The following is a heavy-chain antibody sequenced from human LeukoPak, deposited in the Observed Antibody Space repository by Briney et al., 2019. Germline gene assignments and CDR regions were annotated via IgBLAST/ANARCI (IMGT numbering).Heavy chain of an antibody. D-gene: IGHD6-6*01. V-gene: IGHV3-33*01. CDR2: IWYDGSNK. CDR1: GFTFSSYG. Sequence: GGSLRLSRAGSGFTFSSYGMHWVRQAPGKGLEWVAVIWYDGSNKYHADSVKGRFTISRDNSKNTVYLQMNSLRAEDTAVYYCARWGSSSVGYWGQGTLVTVSS. J-gene: IGHJ4*02. CDR3: ARWGSSSVGY.